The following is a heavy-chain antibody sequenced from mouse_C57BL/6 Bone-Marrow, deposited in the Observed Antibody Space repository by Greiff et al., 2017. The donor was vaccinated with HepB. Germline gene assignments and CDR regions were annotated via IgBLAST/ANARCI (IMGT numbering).Heavy chain of an antibody. Sequence: DVQLQESGPGLVKPSQSLSLTCSVTGYSITSGYYWNWIRQFPGNKLEWMGYISYDGSNNYNPSLKNRISITRDTSKNQFFLKLNSVTTEDTATYYCARARYDLYWYFDVWGTGTTVTVSS. CDR2: ISYDGSN. CDR3: ARARYDLYWYFDV. CDR1: GYSITSGYY. V-gene: IGHV3-6*01. J-gene: IGHJ1*03. D-gene: IGHD2-3*01.